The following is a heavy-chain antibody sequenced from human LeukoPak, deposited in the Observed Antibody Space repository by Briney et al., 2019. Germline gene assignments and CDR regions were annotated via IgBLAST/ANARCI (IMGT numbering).Heavy chain of an antibody. Sequence: PGGSLRLSCAASGFTFSSYAMHWVRQAPGKGLEWVAVISYDGSNKYYADSVKGRFTISRDNSKNTLYLQMNSLRAEDTAVYYCARGQSTYFDYWGQGTLVTVSS. CDR3: ARGQSTYFDY. J-gene: IGHJ4*02. CDR1: GFTFSSYA. CDR2: ISYDGSNK. D-gene: IGHD2-2*01. V-gene: IGHV3-30-3*01.